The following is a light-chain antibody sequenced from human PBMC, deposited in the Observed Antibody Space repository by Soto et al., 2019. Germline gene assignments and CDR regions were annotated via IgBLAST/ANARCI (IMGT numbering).Light chain of an antibody. J-gene: IGKJ4*01. CDR3: QQRNNWPHP. Sequence: EIVMTQSPATLSVSPGEGATLSCRASQSVSSKLAWYQQKPGQAPRLLIYGASTRATGIPARFSGSGSGTEFTLIISSLQSEDSAVYYCQQRNNWPHPFGGGTKVDI. CDR1: QSVSSK. CDR2: GAS. V-gene: IGKV3-15*01.